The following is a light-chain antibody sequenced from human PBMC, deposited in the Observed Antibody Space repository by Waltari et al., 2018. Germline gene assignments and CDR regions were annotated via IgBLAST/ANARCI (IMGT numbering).Light chain of an antibody. V-gene: IGKV1-6*01. CDR1: QSISSY. CDR2: AAS. Sequence: IQMTQSPSSLSASVGDRVTITCRASQSISSYLNWYQQKPGKAPKLLIYAASSLQSGVPSRFSGSGSGADFTLTISSLQPEDFATYFCLQDYNYPWTFGQGTKVEIK. J-gene: IGKJ1*01. CDR3: LQDYNYPWT.